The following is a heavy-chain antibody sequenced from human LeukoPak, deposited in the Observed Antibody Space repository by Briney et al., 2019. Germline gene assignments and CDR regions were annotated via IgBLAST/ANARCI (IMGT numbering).Heavy chain of an antibody. J-gene: IGHJ3*02. CDR1: GFTFSSYW. D-gene: IGHD4-17*01. Sequence: PGGSLRLSCAASGFTFSSYWMSWVRQAPGKGLEWVANIKQDGSEKYYVDSVKGRFTISRDNAKNSLYLQMNSLRAEDTAVYYCARDSDYAAGSNAFDIWGQGTMVTVSS. CDR2: IKQDGSEK. V-gene: IGHV3-7*01. CDR3: ARDSDYAAGSNAFDI.